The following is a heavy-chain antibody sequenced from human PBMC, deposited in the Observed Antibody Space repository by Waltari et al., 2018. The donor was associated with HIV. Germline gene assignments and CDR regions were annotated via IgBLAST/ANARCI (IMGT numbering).Heavy chain of an antibody. J-gene: IGHJ4*02. D-gene: IGHD3-22*01. CDR1: GGPISSYY. CDR3: ARSYYDSSGYHLFDY. Sequence: QVQLQESGPGLVKPSETLSLTCTVSGGPISSYYWSWIRQPPGKGLEWIGYIYYSGSTNYNPSLESRVTISVDTSKNQFSLKLTSVTAADTAVYYCARSYYDSSGYHLFDYWGQGTLVTVSS. CDR2: IYYSGST. V-gene: IGHV4-59*01.